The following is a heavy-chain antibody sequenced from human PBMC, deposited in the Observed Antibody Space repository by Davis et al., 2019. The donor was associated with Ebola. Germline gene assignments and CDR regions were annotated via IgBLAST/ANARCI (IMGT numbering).Heavy chain of an antibody. CDR1: GYTFTSYY. J-gene: IGHJ6*02. V-gene: IGHV1-46*01. CDR3: AREPDWGLYYYYGMDV. CDR2: INPSGGST. Sequence: ASVKVSCKASGYTFTSYYMHWVRQAPGQGLEWMGIINPSGGSTSYAQKFQGRFTMTRDTSTSTVYMELSSLRSEDTAVYYCAREPDWGLYYYYGMDVWGQGTTVTVSS. D-gene: IGHD7-27*01.